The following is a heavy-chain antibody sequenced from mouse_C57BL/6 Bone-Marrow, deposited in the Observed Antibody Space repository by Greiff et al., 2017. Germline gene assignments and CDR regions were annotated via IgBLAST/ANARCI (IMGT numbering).Heavy chain of an antibody. CDR1: GYTFTSYW. D-gene: IGHD4-1*01. CDR2: IHPNSGST. CDR3: ASNWDGY. Sequence: VQGVESGAELVKPGASVKLSCKASGYTFTSYWMHWVKQRPGQGLEWIGMIHPNSGSTNYNEKFKSKATLTVDKSSSTAYMQLSSLTSEDSAVYYCASNWDGYWGQGTTLTVSS. V-gene: IGHV1-64*01. J-gene: IGHJ2*01.